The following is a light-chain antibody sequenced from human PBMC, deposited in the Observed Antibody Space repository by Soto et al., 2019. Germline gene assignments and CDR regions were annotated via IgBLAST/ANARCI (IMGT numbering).Light chain of an antibody. J-gene: IGKJ1*01. CDR2: GAS. CDR3: QQYCSSPWT. Sequence: EIVLTQSPGTLSLSPGERATPSCRARQSVSSSYFAWDQQKPGQAPRPLIYGASRRATGIPDRFSGSGSGTDFTLTISRLEPEDFAGYYCQQYCSSPWTFGQGIKVEIK. V-gene: IGKV3-20*01. CDR1: QSVSSSY.